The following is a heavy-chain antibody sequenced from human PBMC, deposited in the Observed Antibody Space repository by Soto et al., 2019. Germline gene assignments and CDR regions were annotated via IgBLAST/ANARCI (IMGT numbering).Heavy chain of an antibody. CDR2: MYYSGST. CDR3: TRVGGYYGDYPNFDY. D-gene: IGHD4-17*01. J-gene: IGHJ4*02. V-gene: IGHV4-59*02. Sequence: PSETLSLTCTVSSSSVSNYYWSWIRQPPGKGLEWMGYMYYSGSTKYNPSLKSRVTISVGTSKNQSFLKLNSVTAADTAVYYCTRVGGYYGDYPNFDYWGQGTLVTVSS. CDR1: SSSVSNYY.